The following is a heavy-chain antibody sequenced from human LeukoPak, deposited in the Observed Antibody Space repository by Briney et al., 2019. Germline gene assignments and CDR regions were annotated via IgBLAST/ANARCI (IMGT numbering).Heavy chain of an antibody. J-gene: IGHJ4*02. V-gene: IGHV5-10-1*01. CDR1: GYSFTTNW. Sequence: GDSLRISCKGSGYSFTTNWISWVRQMPGQGLEWMGKIDPSDSSTNYSPSFQGHVTISVDNSISTTYLQWSSLKASDSAMYYCASRIVADQNWGQGTLVTASS. CDR2: IDPSDSST. CDR3: ASRIVADQN. D-gene: IGHD2-15*01.